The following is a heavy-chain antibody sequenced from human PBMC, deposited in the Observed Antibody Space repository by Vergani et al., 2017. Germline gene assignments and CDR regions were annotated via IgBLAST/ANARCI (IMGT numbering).Heavy chain of an antibody. V-gene: IGHV3-23*01. CDR1: GFTFSSYA. D-gene: IGHD2-15*01. CDR2: ISGSVGST. J-gene: IGHJ2*01. Sequence: VQLLESGGGVVQPGGSLRLSCAASGFTFSSYAMSWVRQAPGKGLEWVSAISGSVGSTYYADSVKGRFTISRDNSKKTRYLQMNSLRAEDAAVYYFAKASGGSPTVWYFDLGGRGTLVTVSS. CDR3: AKASGGSPTVWYFDL.